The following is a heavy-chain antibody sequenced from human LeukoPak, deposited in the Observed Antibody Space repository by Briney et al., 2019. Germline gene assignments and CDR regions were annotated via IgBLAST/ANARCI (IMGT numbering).Heavy chain of an antibody. Sequence: SETLSLTCTVYGGSVSSSFYYWGWIRQPPGKGLEWIGSMYFSGSTHYNPSLKSRVTISVDTSKNQFSLKLTSVTAADTAVYYCANAASYSVDYWGQGTLVTVSS. D-gene: IGHD1-26*01. V-gene: IGHV4-39*01. CDR3: ANAASYSVDY. J-gene: IGHJ4*02. CDR2: MYFSGST. CDR1: GGSVSSSFYY.